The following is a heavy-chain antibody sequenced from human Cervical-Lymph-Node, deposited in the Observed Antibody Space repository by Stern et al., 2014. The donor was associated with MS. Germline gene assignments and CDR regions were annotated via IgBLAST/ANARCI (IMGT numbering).Heavy chain of an antibody. CDR1: GFRFEDYA. CDR3: AKGNSSWYNPPDS. Sequence: EVQLVESGGGLQQPGRSLRLSCAASGFRFEDYAMHWVRQAPGKGLEWVSGIAWNSAYIAYADSVKGRFTISRDNAKNSLHLHMNSLRPGDTALYYCAKGNSSWYNPPDSWGRGTLVTVSS. J-gene: IGHJ5*01. CDR2: IAWNSAYI. D-gene: IGHD1-1*01. V-gene: IGHV3-9*01.